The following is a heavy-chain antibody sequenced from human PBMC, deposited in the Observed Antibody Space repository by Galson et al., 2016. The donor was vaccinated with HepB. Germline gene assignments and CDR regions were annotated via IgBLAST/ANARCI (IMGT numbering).Heavy chain of an antibody. V-gene: IGHV3-23*01. Sequence: SLRLSCAASGFSFSTCAMNWVRQAPGKGLEWVSTITGSGASTYYIDSVKGRFIVSGANSKNTLYLQMNSLTAEDTATYFCAKEEIAAAGTALDYWGRGTLVTVSS. J-gene: IGHJ4*02. CDR2: ITGSGAST. D-gene: IGHD6-13*01. CDR3: AKEEIAAAGTALDY. CDR1: GFSFSTCA.